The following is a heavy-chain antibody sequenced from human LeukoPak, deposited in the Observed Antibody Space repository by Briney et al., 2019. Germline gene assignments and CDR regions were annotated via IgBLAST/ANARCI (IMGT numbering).Heavy chain of an antibody. D-gene: IGHD3-16*01. CDR3: ARQLGAASALLGNPDY. CDR1: GGSISSSSYY. CDR2: IYYSGST. J-gene: IGHJ4*02. Sequence: PSETLSLTCTVSGGSISSSSYYWGWIRQPPGKGLEWIGSIYYSGSTYYNPSLKSRVTISVDTSKNQFSLMLSSVTAADTAVYYCARQLGAASALLGNPDYWGQGTLVTVSS. V-gene: IGHV4-39*01.